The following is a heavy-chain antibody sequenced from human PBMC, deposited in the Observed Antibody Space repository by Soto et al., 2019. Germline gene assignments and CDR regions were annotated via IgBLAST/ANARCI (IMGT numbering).Heavy chain of an antibody. J-gene: IGHJ4*02. CDR2: IFHDGTA. CDR3: ARLVYDTRLNYMYFDF. D-gene: IGHD3-10*01. V-gene: IGHV4-4*02. CDR1: GVSISSGNW. Sequence: SETLSLTCAVSGVSISSGNWWTWVRQSPQRGLEYIGEIFHDGTANYYPSFERRVAISVDTSKNQFSLKLTSVTAADTAIYFCARLVYDTRLNYMYFDFCGQGTLVTVSS.